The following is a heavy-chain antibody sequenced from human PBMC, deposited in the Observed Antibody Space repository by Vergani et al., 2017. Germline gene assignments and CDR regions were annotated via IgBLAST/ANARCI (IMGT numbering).Heavy chain of an antibody. CDR1: GFTFSSYE. CDR2: ISSSGSTI. J-gene: IGHJ4*02. V-gene: IGHV3-48*03. CDR3: ASGGVISGWYYFDY. Sequence: EVQLVESGGGLVQPGGSLRLSCAASGFTFSSYEMNWVRQAPGKGLEWVSYISSSGSTIYYADSVKGRFTISRDNAKNSLYLQMNSLRAEDTAVYYCASGGVISGWYYFDYWGQGTLVTVSS. D-gene: IGHD6-19*01.